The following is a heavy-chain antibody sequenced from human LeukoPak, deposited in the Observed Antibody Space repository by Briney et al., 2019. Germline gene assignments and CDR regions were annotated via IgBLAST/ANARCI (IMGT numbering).Heavy chain of an antibody. CDR1: GVSIGSYY. J-gene: IGHJ4*02. Sequence: PSETLSLTCTVSGVSIGSYYWNWIRQSPSRGLEWLGRTYYRSKWHNDYAVSVKSRITIKPDTSKNQFSLQLNSVTPEDTAVYYCARIVGGQVDCWGQGTLVTVSP. D-gene: IGHD3-22*01. CDR3: ARIVGGQVDC. CDR2: TYYRSKWHN. V-gene: IGHV6-1*01.